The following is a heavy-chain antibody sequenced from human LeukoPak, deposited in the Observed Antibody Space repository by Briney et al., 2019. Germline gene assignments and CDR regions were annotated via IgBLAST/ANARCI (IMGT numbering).Heavy chain of an antibody. CDR3: ARGSYYDTLTGYYRGSFDS. V-gene: IGHV4-4*07. J-gene: IGHJ4*02. Sequence: SETLSLTCTVSGGSISTYYWSWIRQPAEKGLEWIGRASTSGTTQYNPSFKSRVTMSVDTSSNQFSLKLSSVTAAGTAVYYCARGSYYDTLTGYYRGSFDSWGQGTLVTVSS. CDR1: GGSISTYY. CDR2: ASTSGTT. D-gene: IGHD3-9*01.